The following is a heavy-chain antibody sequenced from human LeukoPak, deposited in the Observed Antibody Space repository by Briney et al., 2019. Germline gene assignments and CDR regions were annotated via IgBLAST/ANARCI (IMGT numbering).Heavy chain of an antibody. V-gene: IGHV3-30*02. CDR1: GFTFSSYG. J-gene: IGHJ4*02. CDR2: IRYDGSNK. CDR3: AKYCSSTSWSSYISGFHYSDY. Sequence: GGSLRLSCAASGFTFSSYGMHWVRQAPGKGLEWVAFIRYDGSNKYYADSVKGRFTISRDNSKNTLYLQMNSLRAEDTAVYYCAKYCSSTSWSSYISGFHYSDYWGQGTLVTVSS. D-gene: IGHD2-2*01.